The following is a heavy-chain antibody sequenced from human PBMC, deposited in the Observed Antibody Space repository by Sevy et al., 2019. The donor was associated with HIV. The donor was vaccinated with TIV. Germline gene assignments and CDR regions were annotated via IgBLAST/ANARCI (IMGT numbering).Heavy chain of an antibody. CDR3: ARDRSPGSIAVPDYYYGMDV. CDR1: GYTFTSYG. D-gene: IGHD6-19*01. CDR2: ISAYNRNT. V-gene: IGHV1-18*04. J-gene: IGHJ6*02. Sequence: ASVKVSCKASGYTFTSYGISWVRQAPGQGLEWMGWISAYNRNTNYAQKLQGRVTMTTDTSTSTAYMELRSLRSDDTAVYYCARDRSPGSIAVPDYYYGMDVWGQGTTVTVSS.